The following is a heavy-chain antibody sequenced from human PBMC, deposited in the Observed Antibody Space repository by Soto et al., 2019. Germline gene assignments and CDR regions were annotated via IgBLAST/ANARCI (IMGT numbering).Heavy chain of an antibody. CDR1: GFTLSSYN. J-gene: IGHJ6*02. CDR2: ISGSSETI. CDR3: ARDHGGSTWFVGIYYYFGVDV. D-gene: IGHD6-13*01. V-gene: IGHV3-48*02. Sequence: EVQLVESGGGLVQPGGSLRLSCAASGFTLSSYNMNWVRQAPGKGLEWVSYISGSSETIYYADSVKGRFTISRDNAKNSLSLQMDSLRDEDTAVYYCARDHGGSTWFVGIYYYFGVDVGGQGTTVTVSS.